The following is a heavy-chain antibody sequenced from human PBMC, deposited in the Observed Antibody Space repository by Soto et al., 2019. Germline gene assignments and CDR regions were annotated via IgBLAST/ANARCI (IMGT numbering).Heavy chain of an antibody. CDR1: GFTFSDYY. CDR2: ISSSSSYT. V-gene: IGHV3-11*06. Sequence: GGSLRLSCAASGFTFSDYYMSWIRQAPGKGLEWVSYISSSSSYTNYADSVKGRFTIPRDNAKNSLYLQMNSLRAEDTAVYYCVTWGVNYYDSSGSPPDWGQGTLVTVSS. J-gene: IGHJ4*02. D-gene: IGHD3-22*01. CDR3: VTWGVNYYDSSGSPPD.